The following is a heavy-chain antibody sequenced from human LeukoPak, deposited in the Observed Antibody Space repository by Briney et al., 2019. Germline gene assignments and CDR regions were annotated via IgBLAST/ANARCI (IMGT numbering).Heavy chain of an antibody. J-gene: IGHJ4*02. CDR3: ARGTRNFLGSF. D-gene: IGHD1-7*01. Sequence: ASVKVSCKASGYDFSNYGITWVRQAPGQGLEWMGWISAYNGHTNYAQNLQDGVTLTTDTSTSTAYMELRSLKSDDTAMYYCARGTRNFLGSFWGQGTLVTVSS. V-gene: IGHV1-18*01. CDR2: ISAYNGHT. CDR1: GYDFSNYG.